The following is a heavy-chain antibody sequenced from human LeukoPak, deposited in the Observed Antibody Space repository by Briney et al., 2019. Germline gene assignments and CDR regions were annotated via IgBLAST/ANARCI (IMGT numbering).Heavy chain of an antibody. D-gene: IGHD2-2*01. CDR3: ARQRAVVVPGSIRRYYYYGLDL. CDR1: GYTFTNYG. Sequence: ASVKVSCKASGYTFTNYGVTWVRQAPGQGLEWMGWISAYNGDTNYEQRLQGRVTMTTDTSATTAYMEMKSLTSDDTAVYYCARQRAVVVPGSIRRYYYYGLDLWGQGTTVTVSS. V-gene: IGHV1-18*01. CDR2: ISAYNGDT. J-gene: IGHJ6*02.